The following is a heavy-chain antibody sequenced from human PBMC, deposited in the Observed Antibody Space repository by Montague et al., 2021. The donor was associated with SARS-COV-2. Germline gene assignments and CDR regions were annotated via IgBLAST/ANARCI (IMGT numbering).Heavy chain of an antibody. Sequence: SETLSLTCSVSGGSIRNYKWTWIRQPPGKGLEWLGQISYSGSDNYNPSLKSRVTISVDTAKNQFSLKLRSVTAADTAVYYCARETMAADAFDIWGQGTLVTVSS. J-gene: IGHJ3*02. D-gene: IGHD5-24*01. CDR3: ARETMAADAFDI. CDR2: ISYSGSD. CDR1: GGSIRNYK. V-gene: IGHV4-59*01.